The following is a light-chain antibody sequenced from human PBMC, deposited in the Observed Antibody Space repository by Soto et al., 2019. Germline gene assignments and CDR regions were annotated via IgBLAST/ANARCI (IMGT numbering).Light chain of an antibody. J-gene: IGLJ2*01. CDR3: GAWDDSLSGLV. CDR2: RNN. V-gene: IGLV1-47*01. Sequence: QSVLTQPPSASGTPGQRVTISCSGSSSNIGSYYVYWYQQLPGTAPKLLIYRNNQRPSGVPDRFSGSKSGTSASLAISGLRSEAEADYYCGAWDDSLSGLVFGGGTKLTVL. CDR1: SSNIGSYY.